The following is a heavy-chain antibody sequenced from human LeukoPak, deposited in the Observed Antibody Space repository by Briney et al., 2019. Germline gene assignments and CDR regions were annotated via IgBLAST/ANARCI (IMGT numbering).Heavy chain of an antibody. J-gene: IGHJ4*02. CDR3: ARQTDLDFVLVPAAVSFDY. CDR2: IYPDDSDT. V-gene: IGHV5-51*01. D-gene: IGHD2-2*03. Sequence: GESLQIYCKGSGYSFITYWIGWVRQMPGKGLEWMGIIYPDDSDTRYSPSFQGQVTISADKSINTAYLQWSSLKASDTAMYYCARQTDLDFVLVPAAVSFDYWGQGTLVTVSS. CDR1: GYSFITYW.